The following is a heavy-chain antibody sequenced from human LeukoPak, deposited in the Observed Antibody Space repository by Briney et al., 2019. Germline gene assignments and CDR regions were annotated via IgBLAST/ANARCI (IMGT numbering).Heavy chain of an antibody. CDR1: GFTFSSYS. D-gene: IGHD1-26*01. Sequence: GGSLRLSCAASGFTFSSYSMHWVRQAPGNGLEWVSYISSSSSTIYYADSEKGRFTISRDNAKNSLYLQMNSLRAEDTAVYYCARDRIVGATLYYYYYMDVWGKGTPVTVSS. CDR2: ISSSSSTI. V-gene: IGHV3-48*01. J-gene: IGHJ6*03. CDR3: ARDRIVGATLYYYYYMDV.